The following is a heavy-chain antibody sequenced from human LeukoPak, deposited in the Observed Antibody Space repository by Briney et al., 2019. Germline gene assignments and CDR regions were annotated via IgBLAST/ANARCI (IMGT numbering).Heavy chain of an antibody. Sequence: GGSLRLSCAASGFTFNNYAMTWVPQAPGKGLEWVSSISDGGSDTYYAGSVKGRFTVSRDNSKKTLYMQMNSLRAEDTAVYYCAKRVSYSNSAAYFDYWGQGTLVTVSS. CDR1: GFTFNNYA. V-gene: IGHV3-23*01. CDR2: ISDGGSDT. D-gene: IGHD6-6*01. J-gene: IGHJ4*02. CDR3: AKRVSYSNSAAYFDY.